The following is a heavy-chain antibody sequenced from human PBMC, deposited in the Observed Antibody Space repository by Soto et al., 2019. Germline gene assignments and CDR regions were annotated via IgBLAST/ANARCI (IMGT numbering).Heavy chain of an antibody. Sequence: PGGSLRLSCAASGFTFDDYAMHWVRQAPGKGLEWVSSISWNSGNIDYADSVKGRFTVSRDNANNFLYLHMSSLRPGDTALYFCAKDVSITTSYLAHWGQGTLVTVSS. CDR3: AKDVSITTSYLAH. CDR2: ISWNSGNI. D-gene: IGHD1-1*01. J-gene: IGHJ4*02. CDR1: GFTFDDYA. V-gene: IGHV3-9*01.